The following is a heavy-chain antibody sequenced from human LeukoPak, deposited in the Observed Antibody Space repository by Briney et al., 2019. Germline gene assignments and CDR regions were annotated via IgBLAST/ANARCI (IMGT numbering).Heavy chain of an antibody. D-gene: IGHD3-16*01. CDR1: GFTFSSYA. J-gene: IGHJ4*02. Sequence: PGKSLRLSCAASGFTFSSYAMSWVRQAPGKGPQWVSTITVSGGSTYYADSVKGRFTISRDNSRNTLYLQMNSLRAEDTAVYYCTTWGYWGQGTLVIVSS. CDR3: TTWGY. CDR2: ITVSGGST. V-gene: IGHV3-23*01.